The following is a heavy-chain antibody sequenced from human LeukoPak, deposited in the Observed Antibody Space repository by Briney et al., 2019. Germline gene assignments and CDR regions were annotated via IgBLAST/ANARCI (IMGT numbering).Heavy chain of an antibody. CDR3: ARDLRLNLDY. J-gene: IGHJ4*02. D-gene: IGHD5/OR15-5a*01. CDR1: GDSVSSNSAA. Sequence: SQTLSLTCAISGDSVSSNSAAWIWIRQSPSRGLEWLGRTYYRSKWLNDYALSVRSRITIDADTSKNQFSLQLNSVTPDDTAVYYRARDLRLNLDYWGQGALVTVSS. V-gene: IGHV6-1*01. CDR2: TYYRSKWLN.